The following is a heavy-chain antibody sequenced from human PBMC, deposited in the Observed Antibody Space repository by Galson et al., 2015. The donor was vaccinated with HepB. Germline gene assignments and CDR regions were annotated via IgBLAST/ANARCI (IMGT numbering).Heavy chain of an antibody. Sequence: SLRLSCAASGFTFSSYGMHWVRQAPGKGLEWVSVISYDGSKTYYADSVKGRFTISRDNAKNTLYLQMNSLRAEDTAVYYCAKSAGKRMDVWGKGTTVTVS. V-gene: IGHV3-30*18. CDR2: ISYDGSKT. J-gene: IGHJ6*03. CDR1: GFTFSSYG. CDR3: AKSAGKRMDV.